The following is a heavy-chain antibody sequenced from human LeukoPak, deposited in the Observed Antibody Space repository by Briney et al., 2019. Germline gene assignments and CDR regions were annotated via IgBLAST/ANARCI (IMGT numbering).Heavy chain of an antibody. CDR2: FGGSGGDT. CDR3: TTDDLLLWFGELLYRTADY. CDR1: GFTFSSYA. D-gene: IGHD3-10*01. V-gene: IGHV3-23*01. Sequence: GGSLRLSCAASGFTFSSYAMNWVRQAPGKGLEWVSVFGGSGGDTHYADSVKGRFTISRDNSKNTLYLQMNSLRAEDTAVYYCTTDDLLLWFGELLYRTADYWGQGTLVTVSS. J-gene: IGHJ4*02.